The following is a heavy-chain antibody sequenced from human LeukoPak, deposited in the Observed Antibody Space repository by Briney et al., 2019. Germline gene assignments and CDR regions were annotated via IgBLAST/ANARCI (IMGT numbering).Heavy chain of an antibody. CDR2: IYYSGST. J-gene: IGHJ6*03. Sequence: SETLSLTCTVSGGSISSYYWSWIRQPPGKGLEWIGYIYYSGSTNYNPSLKSRVTISVDTSKNQFSLRLTSVTAADTAVYYCARGGIAVAGYYFFYYMDVWGKGTTVTVSS. CDR3: ARGGIAVAGYYFFYYMDV. V-gene: IGHV4-59*12. D-gene: IGHD6-19*01. CDR1: GGSISSYY.